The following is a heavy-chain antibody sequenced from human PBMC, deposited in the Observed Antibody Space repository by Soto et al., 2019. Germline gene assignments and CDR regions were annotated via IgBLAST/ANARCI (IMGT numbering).Heavy chain of an antibody. Sequence: QVQLVQSGAEVKKPGSSVKVSCKASGGTFSSYAISWVRQAPGQGLEWMGGIIPIFGTANYGKKFQGRVTITADESTGTAYMELSSLRSEDTAVYYCARLYGSGSYYNGYYGMDVWGQGTTVTVSS. CDR1: GGTFSSYA. CDR3: ARLYGSGSYYNGYYGMDV. CDR2: IIPIFGTA. D-gene: IGHD3-10*01. V-gene: IGHV1-69*01. J-gene: IGHJ6*02.